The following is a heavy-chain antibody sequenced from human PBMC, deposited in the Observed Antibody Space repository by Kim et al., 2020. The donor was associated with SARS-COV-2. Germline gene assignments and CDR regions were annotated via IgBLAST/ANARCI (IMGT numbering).Heavy chain of an antibody. CDR2: IKQDGSEK. J-gene: IGHJ5*02. CDR1: GFTFSSYW. V-gene: IGHV3-7*01. Sequence: GGSLRLSCAASGFTFSSYWMSWVRQAPGKGLEWVANIKQDGSEKYYVDSVKGRFTISRDNAKNSLYLQMNSLRAEDTAVYYCARDRGRFLEWPYHNWFDPWGQGTLVTVSS. D-gene: IGHD3-3*01. CDR3: ARDRGRFLEWPYHNWFDP.